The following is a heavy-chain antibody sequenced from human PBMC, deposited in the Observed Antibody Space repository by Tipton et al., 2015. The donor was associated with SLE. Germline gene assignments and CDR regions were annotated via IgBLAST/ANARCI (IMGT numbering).Heavy chain of an antibody. Sequence: LRLSCTVSGGSISSGDYYWSWIRQPPGKGLEWIGYIYYSGSTYYNPSLKSRVTISVDTSKNQFSLKLSSVTAADTAVYYCARDYAVTHYYYYMDVWGKGTTVTVSS. CDR2: IYYSGST. CDR3: ARDYAVTHYYYYMDV. D-gene: IGHD4-17*01. V-gene: IGHV4-30-4*01. CDR1: GGSISSGDYY. J-gene: IGHJ6*03.